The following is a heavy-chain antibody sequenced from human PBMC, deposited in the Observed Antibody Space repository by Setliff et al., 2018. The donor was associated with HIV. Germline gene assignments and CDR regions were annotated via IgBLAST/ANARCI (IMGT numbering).Heavy chain of an antibody. V-gene: IGHV1-69*13. CDR1: GGTFINSA. D-gene: IGHD3-22*01. Sequence: SVKVSCKASGGTFINSAFNWVRQAPGQGLQWMGSIIPIFGTGNYAARFQGRLTITADEYTSSAYMELSGLTSEDTAVYDCSTGRHYYDSSDYPANPFDAWGQGTKVTVSS. J-gene: IGHJ3*01. CDR3: STGRHYYDSSDYPANPFDA. CDR2: IIPIFGTG.